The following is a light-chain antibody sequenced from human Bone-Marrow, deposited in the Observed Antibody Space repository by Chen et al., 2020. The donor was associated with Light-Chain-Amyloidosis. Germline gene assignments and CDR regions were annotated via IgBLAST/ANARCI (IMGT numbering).Light chain of an antibody. V-gene: IGLV6-57*01. Sequence: NFMLTQPHSVSESPGKTGIISCTRSSGSIATNYVQWYQQRPGRSPTPVIYEDHQRPSRGTERLSWCSERSPKAASISSPGLETEEEDHYYLESYQGSGQGVFGGGTKLTVL. CDR3: ESYQGSGQGV. CDR1: SGSIATNY. CDR2: EDH. J-gene: IGLJ3*02.